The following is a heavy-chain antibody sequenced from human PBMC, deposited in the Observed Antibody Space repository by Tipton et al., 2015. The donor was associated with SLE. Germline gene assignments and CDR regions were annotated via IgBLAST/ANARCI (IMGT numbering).Heavy chain of an antibody. Sequence: TLSLTCTVSGGSISSGGHYWTWIRQPPGKGLEWIGYIYYTGSTNYNPSLKSRLTISVDTSKNQFSLKLSSVTAADTAVYYCARHTYYFDYWGQGTLVTVSS. CDR3: ARHTYYFDY. V-gene: IGHV4-61*08. CDR2: IYYTGST. J-gene: IGHJ4*02. CDR1: GGSISSGGHY.